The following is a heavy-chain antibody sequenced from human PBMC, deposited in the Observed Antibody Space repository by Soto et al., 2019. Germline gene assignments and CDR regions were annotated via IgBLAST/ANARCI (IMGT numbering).Heavy chain of an antibody. CDR2: ISYHGNDK. Sequence: QVQLVESGGGVVQPGRSLRLSCAASGFTFSTYGMHWVRQAPGKGLEWVAVISYHGNDKYYAESVKGRFTISRDNFKNTLYLQMDSLRAEDTAVYYCAKDHLLTTVTTVGDWDQGTLVTVSS. D-gene: IGHD4-17*01. V-gene: IGHV3-30*18. J-gene: IGHJ4*02. CDR3: AKDHLLTTVTTVGD. CDR1: GFTFSTYG.